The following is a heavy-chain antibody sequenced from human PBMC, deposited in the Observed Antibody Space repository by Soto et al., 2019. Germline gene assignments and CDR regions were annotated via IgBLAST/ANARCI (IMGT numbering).Heavy chain of an antibody. CDR2: IYPGDSDT. CDR1: GYSFTSYW. J-gene: IGHJ6*02. D-gene: IGHD1-26*01. CDR3: ARLPSIVGATAYYYYGMDV. V-gene: IGHV5-51*01. Sequence: LGESLKISCNVSGYSFTSYWICWVRQMPGKGLEWMGIIYPGDSDTRYSPSFQGQVTISADKSISTAYLQWSSLKASDTATYYCARLPSIVGATAYYYYGMDVWGQGTTVTVSS.